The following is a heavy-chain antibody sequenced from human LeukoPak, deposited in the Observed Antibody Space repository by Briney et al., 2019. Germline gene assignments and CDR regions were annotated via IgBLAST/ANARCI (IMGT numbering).Heavy chain of an antibody. D-gene: IGHD2-15*01. CDR2: ISYSGSA. V-gene: IGHV4-61*01. Sequence: SETLSLTCGVSGGSVSSSLNKWSWIRQPPGKGLEWIGEISYSGSASYNPSLRSRVTISIDTSTNQFSLTLDSVTAADTAVYYCATEAECSGGSCYSYGWFDPWGQGTQVIVSS. CDR1: GGSVSSSLNK. J-gene: IGHJ5*02. CDR3: ATEAECSGGSCYSYGWFDP.